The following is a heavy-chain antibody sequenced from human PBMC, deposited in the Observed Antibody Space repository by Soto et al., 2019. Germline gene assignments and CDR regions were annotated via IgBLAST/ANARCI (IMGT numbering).Heavy chain of an antibody. CDR1: GFSFSNFG. CDR3: VKGSDVARQELDY. D-gene: IGHD3-3*01. V-gene: IGHV3-30*18. CDR2: ISADGSDK. Sequence: PGGSLRLSCAASGFSFSNFGMHWVRQAPGKGLEWVAAISADGSDKYFSGSVKGRFTISRDNSKNTLFLRMNSLRVEDTAVYYCVKGSDVARQELDYWGQGTLVTVSS. J-gene: IGHJ4*02.